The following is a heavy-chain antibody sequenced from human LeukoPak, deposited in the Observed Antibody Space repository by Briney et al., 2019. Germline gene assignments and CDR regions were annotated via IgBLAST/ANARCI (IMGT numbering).Heavy chain of an antibody. J-gene: IGHJ4*02. CDR2: INGDGGST. D-gene: IGHD3-3*01. Sequence: PGGSLRLSCAASGFTFDDYAMHWVRQAPGKGLEWVSLINGDGGSTYYADSVKGRFTISRDNSKNTLYLQMNSLRAEDTAVYYCAKDSTISRIYWGQGTLVTVSS. CDR3: AKDSTISRIY. CDR1: GFTFDDYA. V-gene: IGHV3-43*02.